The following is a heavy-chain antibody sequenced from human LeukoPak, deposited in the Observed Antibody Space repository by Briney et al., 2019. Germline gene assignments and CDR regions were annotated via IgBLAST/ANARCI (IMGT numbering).Heavy chain of an antibody. V-gene: IGHV3-30*02. Sequence: GGSLRLSCAASGFTFSSYGMHWVRQAPGKGLEWVAFIRYGGSNKYYANSVKGRFTISRDNSKNTLYLQMNSLRAEDTAVYYCAKGVGPRTVDIVATTLDYWGQGTLVTVSS. J-gene: IGHJ4*02. CDR3: AKGVGPRTVDIVATTLDY. D-gene: IGHD5-12*01. CDR1: GFTFSSYG. CDR2: IRYGGSNK.